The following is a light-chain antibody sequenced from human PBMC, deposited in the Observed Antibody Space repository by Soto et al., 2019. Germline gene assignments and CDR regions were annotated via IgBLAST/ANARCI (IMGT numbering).Light chain of an antibody. Sequence: DIQMTQSPSTLSGSVGDRVTITCRASQTISSWLAWYQQKPGKAPKLLNYKAATLKSGVPSRFSGSGAGTVITPTISSLQPDDFATYYCQHYNCYSEAFGQGTKVELK. CDR2: KAA. V-gene: IGKV1-5*03. CDR3: QHYNCYSEA. J-gene: IGKJ1*01. CDR1: QTISSW.